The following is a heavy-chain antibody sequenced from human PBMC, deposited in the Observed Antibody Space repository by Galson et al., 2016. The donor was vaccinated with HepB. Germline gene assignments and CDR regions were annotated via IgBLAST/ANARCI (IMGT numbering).Heavy chain of an antibody. CDR2: IKSDGSYT. CDR1: GFTFSNYW. J-gene: IGHJ3*02. Sequence: SLRLSCAASGFTFSNYWMHWVRQGPGKGLVWVSCIKSDGSYTNYADSVKGRFTITRDNAKNTLYLQMNSLRAEDTAVYYCARDIRKISLFFRGHSHASDIWGQGTMVTVSS. CDR3: ARDIRKISLFFRGHSHASDI. V-gene: IGHV3-74*01. D-gene: IGHD3-16*01.